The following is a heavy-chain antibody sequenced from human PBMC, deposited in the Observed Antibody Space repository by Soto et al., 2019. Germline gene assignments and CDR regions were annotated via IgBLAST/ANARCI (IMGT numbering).Heavy chain of an antibody. Sequence: PGESLKISCKGSGYSFASYWISWVRQMPGKGLEWMGRIDPSDSYTNYSPSFQGHVTISADKSISTAYLQWSSLKASDTAMYYCAGGRIAAAGTLVFYYHYGMDVWGQGTTVTVSS. CDR1: GYSFASYW. CDR2: IDPSDSYT. CDR3: AGGRIAAAGTLVFYYHYGMDV. J-gene: IGHJ6*02. V-gene: IGHV5-10-1*01. D-gene: IGHD6-13*01.